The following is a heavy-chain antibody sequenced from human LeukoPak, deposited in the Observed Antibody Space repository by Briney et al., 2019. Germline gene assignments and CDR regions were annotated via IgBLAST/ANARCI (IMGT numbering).Heavy chain of an antibody. CDR3: ARVLRSTTDVFDY. D-gene: IGHD4-17*01. CDR1: GGSISSGGYY. Sequence: SETLSLTCTVSGGSISSGGYYWSWIRQPPGKGLEWIGYIYHSGSTYYNPSLKSRVTISVDRSKNQFSLKLSSVTAADTAVYYCARVLRSTTDVFDYWGQGTLVTVSS. V-gene: IGHV4-30-2*01. CDR2: IYHSGST. J-gene: IGHJ4*02.